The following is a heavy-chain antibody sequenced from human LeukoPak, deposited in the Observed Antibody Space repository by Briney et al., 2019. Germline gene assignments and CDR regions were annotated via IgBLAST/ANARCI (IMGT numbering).Heavy chain of an antibody. J-gene: IGHJ5*02. D-gene: IGHD1-26*01. CDR2: IYYSVST. Sequence: SQTLSLTCAVSGGSISSGEYYWSWIRQPPGKGLEWIGYIYYSVSTYYNPSLKSRLTISVDTSNSQFSLRLTSVTAADTAVYYCARDKVGATSWLDPWGQGTLVTVSS. CDR3: ARDKVGATSWLDP. CDR1: GGSISSGEYY. V-gene: IGHV4-30-4*01.